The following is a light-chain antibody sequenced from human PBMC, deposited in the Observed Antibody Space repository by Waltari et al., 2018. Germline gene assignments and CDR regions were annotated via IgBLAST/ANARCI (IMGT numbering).Light chain of an antibody. J-gene: IGKJ1*01. CDR3: QKYESLPAT. V-gene: IGKV3-20*01. Sequence: ELVLTQSPGPLSLSPGERATLSCRASQNIGIYLAWYQQKPGQAPRLLIYNASSRATGIPDRFSGSGSGTDFSLTISRLEPEDFAVYYCQKYESLPATFGQGTKVEIK. CDR1: QNIGIY. CDR2: NAS.